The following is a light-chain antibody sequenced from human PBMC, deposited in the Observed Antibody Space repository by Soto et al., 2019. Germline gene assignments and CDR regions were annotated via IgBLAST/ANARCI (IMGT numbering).Light chain of an antibody. CDR2: GAS. CDR3: QQYGSSPWA. CDR1: QSVSSSY. Sequence: EIVLTESPATLSLSQGERATLSCRASQSVSSSYLAWYQQKPGQAPRLLIYGASSRATGIPDRFSGSGSGTDFTLTISRLEPEDFAVHYCQQYGSSPWAFGQGTKVDIK. J-gene: IGKJ1*01. V-gene: IGKV3-20*01.